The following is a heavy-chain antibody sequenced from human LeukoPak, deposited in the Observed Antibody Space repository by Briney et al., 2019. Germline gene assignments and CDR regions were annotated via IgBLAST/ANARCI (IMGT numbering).Heavy chain of an antibody. CDR1: GFTFSTYW. J-gene: IGHJ3*01. CDR3: ATLAVAGTENAFDF. CDR2: INSDGSST. D-gene: IGHD6-19*01. V-gene: IGHV3-74*01. Sequence: GGSLRLSCAASGFTFSTYWMHWVRQGSGKGLVWVSRINSDGSSTSYAGSVKGRFTISRDNAKNTLYLQMNSLRAEDTAVFYCATLAVAGTENAFDFWGQGTMVTVSS.